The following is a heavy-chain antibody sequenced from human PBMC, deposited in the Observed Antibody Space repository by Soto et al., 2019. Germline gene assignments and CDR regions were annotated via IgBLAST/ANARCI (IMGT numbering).Heavy chain of an antibody. V-gene: IGHV4-39*01. CDR3: ARVERGTATTVVDAFDI. D-gene: IGHD1-1*01. J-gene: IGHJ3*02. Sequence: SETLSLTCTVSGGSISSYYWGWIRQPPGKGLEWIGSMYYSGSTYYNPSLKSRVTISVDTSKNQFSLKMSSVTAADTALYYCARVERGTATTVVDAFDIWGPGTMVTVSS. CDR2: MYYSGST. CDR1: GGSISSYY.